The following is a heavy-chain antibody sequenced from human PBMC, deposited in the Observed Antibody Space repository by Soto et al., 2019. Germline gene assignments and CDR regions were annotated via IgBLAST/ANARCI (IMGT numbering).Heavy chain of an antibody. CDR2: IYYSGST. J-gene: IGHJ6*02. Sequence: SETLSLTCTVSGGSISSYYWSWIRQPPGKGLEWIGYIYYSGSTNYNPSLKSRVTISVDTSKNQFSLKLSSVTAADTAVYYCARDLYYYGMDVWGQGTTVTVSS. CDR1: GGSISSYY. CDR3: ARDLYYYGMDV. V-gene: IGHV4-59*01.